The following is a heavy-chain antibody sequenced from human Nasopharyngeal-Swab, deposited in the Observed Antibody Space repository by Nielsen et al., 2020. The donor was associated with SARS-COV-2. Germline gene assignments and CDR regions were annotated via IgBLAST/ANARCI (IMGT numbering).Heavy chain of an antibody. CDR2: IKQDGSEK. D-gene: IGHD1-7*01. V-gene: IGHV3-7*03. CDR1: GFTFSSYW. CDR3: ARVGLGYNWNYFDPHYYYGMDV. Sequence: GESLKISCAASGFTFSSYWMSWVRQAPGKGLEWVANIKQDGSEKYHVASVKGRFTISRDNAKNLLYLQMNSLRPEDTAVYYCARVGLGYNWNYFDPHYYYGMDVWGQGTTVTVSS. J-gene: IGHJ6*02.